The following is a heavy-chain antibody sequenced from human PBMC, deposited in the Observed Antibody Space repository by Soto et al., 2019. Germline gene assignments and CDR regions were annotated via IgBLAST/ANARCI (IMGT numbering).Heavy chain of an antibody. CDR3: AGGSLRTNSFDP. CDR2: INTDGSTT. V-gene: IGHV3-74*01. J-gene: IGHJ5*02. CDR1: GFTFSSHW. Sequence: GGSLRLSCAASGFTFSSHWMHWVRQAPGKGLLWVSRINTDGSTTVYADPVKGRFTISRDNAKNTVYLQMNSLRGEDTAVYYCAGGSLRTNSFDPWGQGTLGTVSS.